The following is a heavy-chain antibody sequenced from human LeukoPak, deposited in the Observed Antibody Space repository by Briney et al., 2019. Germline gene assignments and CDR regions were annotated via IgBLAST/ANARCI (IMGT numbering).Heavy chain of an antibody. CDR3: ARPETQYSSGLDGFDI. CDR1: GFXFSTYW. V-gene: IGHV3-74*01. Sequence: PGGSLRLSCAASGFXFSTYWIHWVRQAPGKGRVWLSRINSDGSRTTYADSVKGRFTISRDNAKNTLYLQMNSLRTEDTAVYYCARPETQYSSGLDGFDIWGQGTMVTVSS. J-gene: IGHJ3*02. D-gene: IGHD6-19*01. CDR2: INSDGSRT.